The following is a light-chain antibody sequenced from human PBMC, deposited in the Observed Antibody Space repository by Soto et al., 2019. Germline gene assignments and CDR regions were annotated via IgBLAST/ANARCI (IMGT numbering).Light chain of an antibody. V-gene: IGLV2-14*01. J-gene: IGLJ2*01. CDR1: SSDVGGYNY. Sequence: QSALTQPASVSGSRGQSITISCTGTSSDVGGYNYVSWYQQHPGKAPKLMIYDVSNRPSGVSNRFSGSKSGNTASLTISGLQAEDEADYYCSSYISSSTLVVFGGGTKLTVL. CDR2: DVS. CDR3: SSYISSSTLVV.